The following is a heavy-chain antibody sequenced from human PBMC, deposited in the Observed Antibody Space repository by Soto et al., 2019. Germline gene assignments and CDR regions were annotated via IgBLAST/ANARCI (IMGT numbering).Heavy chain of an antibody. Sequence: PGGSLRLSCAASGFTFSSYSMNWVRQAPGKGLEWVSSISSSSSYIYYADSVKGRFTISRDNAKNSLYLQMNSLRAEDTAVYYCARDMKVEYYDFWSGYGLNWLDPWGQGTLVTVSS. J-gene: IGHJ5*02. D-gene: IGHD3-3*01. CDR2: ISSSSSYI. V-gene: IGHV3-21*01. CDR3: ARDMKVEYYDFWSGYGLNWLDP. CDR1: GFTFSSYS.